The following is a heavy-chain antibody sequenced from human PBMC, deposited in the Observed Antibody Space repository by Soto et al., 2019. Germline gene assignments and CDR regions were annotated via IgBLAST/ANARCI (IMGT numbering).Heavy chain of an antibody. CDR2: ISAYNGNT. CDR1: GYTFTSYG. D-gene: IGHD2-15*01. CDR3: ARRLGYCSGGSCYYYYGMDV. Sequence: QVQLVQSGAEVKKPGASVKVSCKASGYTFTSYGISWVRQAPGQGLEWMGWISAYNGNTNYAQKLQGRVTMTTDTSTSTAYMELMSLRSDDTAVYYCARRLGYCSGGSCYYYYGMDVWGQWTTVTVSS. J-gene: IGHJ6*02. V-gene: IGHV1-18*01.